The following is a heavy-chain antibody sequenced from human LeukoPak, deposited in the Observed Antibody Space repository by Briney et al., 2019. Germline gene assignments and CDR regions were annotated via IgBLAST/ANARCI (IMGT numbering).Heavy chain of an antibody. CDR1: GGFFSSTTYF. V-gene: IGHV4-39*01. CDR2: IYYSGTS. CDR3: ASLFDNFPENRFYY. J-gene: IGHJ4*02. D-gene: IGHD5-24*01. Sequence: SETLSLTCTVSGGFFSSTTYFWAWIRQPPGKGLQWLGTIYYSGTSYFNPSLETRVTLSVDTSKNQFSLRLTSVTAADTAVYYCASLFDNFPENRFYYWGRGTLVTVSS.